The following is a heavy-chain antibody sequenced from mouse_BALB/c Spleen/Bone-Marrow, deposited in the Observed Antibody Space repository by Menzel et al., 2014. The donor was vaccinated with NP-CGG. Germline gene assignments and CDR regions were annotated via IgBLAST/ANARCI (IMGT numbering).Heavy chain of an antibody. CDR2: INPYNGGT. Sequence: VQLKESGPELVKPGASMKISCKASGYSFTGYTMNWVKQSHGKNLEWIGLINPYNGGTSYNQKFKSKATLTVDKSSSTAYMELLSLTSEDSAVYYCARWNDGYSLYYYAMDYWGQGTSVTVSS. V-gene: IGHV1-18*01. CDR3: ARWNDGYSLYYYAMDY. D-gene: IGHD2-3*01. CDR1: GYSFTGYT. J-gene: IGHJ4*01.